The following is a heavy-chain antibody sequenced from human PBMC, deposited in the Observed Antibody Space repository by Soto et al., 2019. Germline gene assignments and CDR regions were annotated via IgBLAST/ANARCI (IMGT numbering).Heavy chain of an antibody. Sequence: PGGSLRHSCAASGINFRAYGMHWVREAPGKGLEWVALVWYDGKDKYYADSVKGRFTVSRDNSKNTLYLQMNNLRGEDTAVYYCARDTFYYYGSGPCSGGFDPWGQGILVTVSS. D-gene: IGHD3-10*01. V-gene: IGHV3-33*01. J-gene: IGHJ5*02. CDR2: VWYDGKDK. CDR3: ARDTFYYYGSGPCSGGFDP. CDR1: GINFRAYG.